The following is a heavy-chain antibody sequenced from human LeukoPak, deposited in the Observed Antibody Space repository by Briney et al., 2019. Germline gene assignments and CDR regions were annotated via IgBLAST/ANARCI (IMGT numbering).Heavy chain of an antibody. V-gene: IGHV3-21*01. J-gene: IGHJ4*02. CDR3: ASGRNWNDFLFDY. D-gene: IGHD1-1*01. CDR1: GFTFSSYS. Sequence: PGGSLRLSCAASGFTFSSYSMNWVRQAPGKGLEWVSSISSSSSYIYYADSVKGRFTISRDNAKNSLYLQMNSLRAEDTAVYYCASGRNWNDFLFDYWGQGTLVTVSS. CDR2: ISSSSSYI.